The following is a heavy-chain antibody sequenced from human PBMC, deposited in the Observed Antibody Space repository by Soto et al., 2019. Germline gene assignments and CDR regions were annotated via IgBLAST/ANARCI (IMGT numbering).Heavy chain of an antibody. CDR2: ISWHSGSI. CDR1: GFTFDDYA. Sequence: EVQLVESGGGLVQPGRSLRLSCAASGFTFDDYAMHWVRQAPGKGLEWVSGISWHSGSIGYADSVKGRFTISRDNAKISLYLQMNSLRAEDTALYYCAKDKRGYCSGGSCRSNDAFDIWGQGTMVTVSS. J-gene: IGHJ3*02. CDR3: AKDKRGYCSGGSCRSNDAFDI. D-gene: IGHD2-15*01. V-gene: IGHV3-9*01.